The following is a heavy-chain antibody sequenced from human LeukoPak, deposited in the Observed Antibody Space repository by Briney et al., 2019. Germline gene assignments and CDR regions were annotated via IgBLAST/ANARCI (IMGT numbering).Heavy chain of an antibody. D-gene: IGHD3-10*01. J-gene: IGHJ4*02. Sequence: GGSLRLSCAASGFTFSSYAMHWVRQAPGKGLEYVSAISSNGGSTYYANSVKGRFTISRDNSKNTLYLQMGSLRAEDMAVYYCARGTVRGVIDYWGQGTLVTVSS. CDR3: ARGTVRGVIDY. V-gene: IGHV3-64*01. CDR2: ISSNGGST. CDR1: GFTFSSYA.